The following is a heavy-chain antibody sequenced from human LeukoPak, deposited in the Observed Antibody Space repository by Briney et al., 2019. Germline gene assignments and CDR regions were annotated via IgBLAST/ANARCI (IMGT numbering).Heavy chain of an antibody. V-gene: IGHV3-9*01. Sequence: GGSLRLSCAASGFTFDDYAMHWVRQAPGKGLEWVSGISWNSGSIGYADSVKGRFTISRDNAKNSLYLQMNSLRGEDTAEYYCAKEVQGRSHFETWGQGTLVTVSS. CDR2: ISWNSGSI. J-gene: IGHJ5*02. CDR1: GFTFDDYA. D-gene: IGHD1-1*01. CDR3: AKEVQGRSHFET.